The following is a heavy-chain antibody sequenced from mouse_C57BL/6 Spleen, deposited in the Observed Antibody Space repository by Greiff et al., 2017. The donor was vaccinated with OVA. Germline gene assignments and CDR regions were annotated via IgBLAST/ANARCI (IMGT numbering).Heavy chain of an antibody. CDR3: ARGLGRVYFDY. V-gene: IGHV3-6*01. J-gene: IGHJ2*01. Sequence: EVKLVESGPGLVKPSQSLSLTCSVTGYSITSGYYWNWIRQFPGNKLEWMGYISYDGSNNYNPSLKNRISITRDTSKNQFFLKLNSVTTEDTATYYCARGLGRVYFDYWGQGTTLTVSS. D-gene: IGHD4-1*01. CDR1: GYSITSGYY. CDR2: ISYDGSN.